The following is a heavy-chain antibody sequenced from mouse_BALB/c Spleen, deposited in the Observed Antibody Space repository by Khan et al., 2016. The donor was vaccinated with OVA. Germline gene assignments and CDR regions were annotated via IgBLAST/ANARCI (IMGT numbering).Heavy chain of an antibody. J-gene: IGHJ2*01. CDR3: AAAYYRNYFDH. D-gene: IGHD2-14*01. Sequence: EVQLQESGAELGRPGSSVKPSCKTSGFTFTSYGIKWVKQRPGQGLEWIGYIYPGNGYTVYNEKFQGKATLTSDTSSSTAYMQLRSLTSEDSAIXFCAAAYYRNYFDHWGQGTTLTVSS. CDR1: GFTFTSYG. CDR2: IYPGNGYT. V-gene: IGHV1S134*01.